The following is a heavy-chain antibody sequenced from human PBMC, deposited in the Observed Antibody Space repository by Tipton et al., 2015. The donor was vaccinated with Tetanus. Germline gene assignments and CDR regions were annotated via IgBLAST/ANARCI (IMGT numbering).Heavy chain of an antibody. Sequence: SLRLSCIAPGFTFDDYAMHWVRQTPDKGLVWISRINPSGRRTDYADSVKGRFTISRDHAKNTVFLQMTSLRAEDTAVYFCARRSLTNYGLDVWGQGTPVTVSS. CDR3: ARRSLTNYGLDV. V-gene: IGHV3-74*01. D-gene: IGHD3-9*01. J-gene: IGHJ6*02. CDR1: GFTFDDYA. CDR2: INPSGRRT.